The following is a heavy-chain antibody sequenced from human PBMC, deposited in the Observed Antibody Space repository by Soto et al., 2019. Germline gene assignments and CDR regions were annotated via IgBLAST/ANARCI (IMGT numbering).Heavy chain of an antibody. Sequence: QVQLVESGGGVVQPGRSLRLSCAASGFTFSSYGMHWVRQAPGKGLEWVAVIWYDGSNKYYADSVKGRFTISRDNSKNTLHLQMNSLRAEDTAVYYCAREGVDDYGDRDYFDYWGQGTLVTVSS. D-gene: IGHD4-17*01. CDR1: GFTFSSYG. CDR3: AREGVDDYGDRDYFDY. CDR2: IWYDGSNK. J-gene: IGHJ4*02. V-gene: IGHV3-33*01.